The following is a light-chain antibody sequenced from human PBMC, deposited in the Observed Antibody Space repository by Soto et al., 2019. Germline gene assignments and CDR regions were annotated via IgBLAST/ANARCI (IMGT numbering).Light chain of an antibody. J-gene: IGKJ1*01. V-gene: IGKV3-20*01. CDR2: DAS. Sequence: EVVLTQSPGSLSLSPGERATLSCRASQSFTNTYLAWYQQKPGQAPRLLIYDASSRATGISDRFSGSASGTDFTLTISRLEPEDFAVYQCQQYGVSPRTFGQGIKVDI. CDR3: QQYGVSPRT. CDR1: QSFTNTY.